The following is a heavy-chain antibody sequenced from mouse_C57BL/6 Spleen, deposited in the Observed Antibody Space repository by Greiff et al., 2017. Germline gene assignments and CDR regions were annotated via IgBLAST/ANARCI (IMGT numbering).Heavy chain of an antibody. Sequence: EVQRVESGPELVKPGASVKISCKASGYSFTGYYMHWVKQSHGNILDWIGYIYPYNGVSSYNQKFKGKATLTVDKSSSTAYMELRSLTSEDSAVYYCASEGIWLRGFDYWGQGTTLTVSS. CDR1: GYSFTGYY. D-gene: IGHD2-2*01. J-gene: IGHJ2*01. CDR3: ASEGIWLRGFDY. CDR2: IYPYNGVS. V-gene: IGHV1-31*01.